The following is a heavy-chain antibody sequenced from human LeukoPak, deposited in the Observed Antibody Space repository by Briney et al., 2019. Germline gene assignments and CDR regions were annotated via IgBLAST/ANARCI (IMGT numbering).Heavy chain of an antibody. CDR2: INPNSGGT. CDR1: GYTFTGYY. V-gene: IGHV1-2*02. J-gene: IGHJ4*02. D-gene: IGHD6-13*01. Sequence: GASVKVSCKASGYTFTGYYMHWVRQAPGQGLEWMGWINPNSGGTNYAQRFQGRVTMTGDTSISTAYVELSRLRSDDTAVYYCARVGSGIAAAIDYWGQGTLVTVSS. CDR3: ARVGSGIAAAIDY.